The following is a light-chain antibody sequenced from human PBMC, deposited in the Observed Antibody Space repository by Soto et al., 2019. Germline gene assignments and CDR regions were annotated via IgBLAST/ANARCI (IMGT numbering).Light chain of an antibody. CDR2: DVS. CDR1: SSDVGGNKY. V-gene: IGLV2-14*01. J-gene: IGLJ1*01. Sequence: HSDRTQPASVTGVPGQSITISCTGTSSDVGGNKYVSWYQQNPGKAPKLMICDVSNRPSGVSNRFSGSKSGNTASLTISGLQAENEDDYYCSAFTVSSDVFGTGTKAPS. CDR3: SAFTVSSDV.